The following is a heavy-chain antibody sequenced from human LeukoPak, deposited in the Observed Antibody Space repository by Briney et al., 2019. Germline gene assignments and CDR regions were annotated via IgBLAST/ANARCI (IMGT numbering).Heavy chain of an antibody. J-gene: IGHJ4*02. CDR1: GFTFRNYW. CDR2: IRDDGSEK. D-gene: IGHD2-21*01. Sequence: GGSLRLSCEASGFTFRNYWMSWVRQAPGKGLEWVAHIRDDGSEKYYVDSVKGRFTISRDNAKNSLYLQMNSLRAEDTAVYYCAKDYVVNYWGQGTLVTVSS. V-gene: IGHV3-7*03. CDR3: AKDYVVNY.